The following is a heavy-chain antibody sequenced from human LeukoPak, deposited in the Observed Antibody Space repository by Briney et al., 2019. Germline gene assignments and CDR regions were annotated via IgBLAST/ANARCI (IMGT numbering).Heavy chain of an antibody. D-gene: IGHD7-27*01. CDR2: ISSSGSTI. V-gene: IGHV3-11*01. J-gene: IGHJ4*02. Sequence: PGGSLRLSCTASGFTFSDYYMNWIRQAPGKGLEWVSYISSSGSTIYYADSVKGRLSTSRDNAKSSLYLQMNSLRADDTAVYYCARVAHLTGDPSDYWGQGTLVTVSS. CDR1: GFTFSDYY. CDR3: ARVAHLTGDPSDY.